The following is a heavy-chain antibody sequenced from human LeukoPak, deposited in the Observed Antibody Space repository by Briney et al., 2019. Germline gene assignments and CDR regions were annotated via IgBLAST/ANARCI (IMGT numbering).Heavy chain of an antibody. Sequence: ASVKVSCKASGYTFTGYYMHWVRQAPGQGLDWMGWINPNSGGTNYAQKFQGRVTMTRDTSISTAYMELSRLRSDDTAVYYCARDGIVVVPAAISKPYNWFDPWGQGTLVTVSS. CDR1: GYTFTGYY. D-gene: IGHD2-2*01. CDR2: INPNSGGT. CDR3: ARDGIVVVPAAISKPYNWFDP. J-gene: IGHJ5*02. V-gene: IGHV1-2*02.